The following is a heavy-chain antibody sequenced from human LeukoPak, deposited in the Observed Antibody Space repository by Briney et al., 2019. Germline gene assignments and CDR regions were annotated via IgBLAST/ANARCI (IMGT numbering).Heavy chain of an antibody. CDR2: IGVAGDT. J-gene: IGHJ6*02. V-gene: IGHV3-13*01. CDR3: ARDRHGMAV. CDR1: GFTLSSYD. Sequence: SLRLSCAASGFTLSSYDMHWVRQVAGKGLEWVSAIGVAGDTYYPGSVKGRFIITRENAKNSLYLQMNSLRVEDTAVYYCARDRHGMAVWGQGTTVVVSS.